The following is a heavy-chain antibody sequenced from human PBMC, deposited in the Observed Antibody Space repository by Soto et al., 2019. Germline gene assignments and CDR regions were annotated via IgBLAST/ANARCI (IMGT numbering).Heavy chain of an antibody. J-gene: IGHJ3*02. Sequence: QVQLQESGPGLVKPSETLSLTCTVSGGSISSYYWSWIRQPPGKGLEWIGYIYYSGSTNYNASLKSRVTISVDTSKNQFSLKLSSVTAADTAVYYCARDGYSSSWYAWGAFDIWCQGTMVTVSS. CDR1: GGSISSYY. V-gene: IGHV4-59*01. CDR2: IYYSGST. D-gene: IGHD6-13*01. CDR3: ARDGYSSSWYAWGAFDI.